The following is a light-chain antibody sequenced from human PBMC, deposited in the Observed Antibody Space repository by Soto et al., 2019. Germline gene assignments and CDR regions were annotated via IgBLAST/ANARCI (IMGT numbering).Light chain of an antibody. CDR2: WAS. V-gene: IGKV4-1*01. Sequence: IVMTQSPDSLAVSLGERATINCKSSQSLLYSSNNKNYLAWFQHKPGQPPKLLLYWASTRESGVPDRFSGSGSGTDFTLTISSLQAEDVAVYYCQQYYSNPELTFXGGTKVDIK. CDR1: QSLLYSSNNKNY. J-gene: IGKJ4*01. CDR3: QQYYSNPELT.